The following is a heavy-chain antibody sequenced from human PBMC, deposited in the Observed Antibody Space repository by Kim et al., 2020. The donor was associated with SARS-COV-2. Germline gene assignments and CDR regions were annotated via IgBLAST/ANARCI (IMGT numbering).Heavy chain of an antibody. CDR1: GFTVSSNY. CDR3: ARDESHGMDV. Sequence: LSLTCAASGFTVSSNYMSWVRQAPGKGLEWVSVIYSGGSTYYADSVKGRFTISRDNSKNTLYLQMNSLRAEDTAVYYCARDESHGMDVWGQGTTVTVSS. CDR2: IYSGGST. V-gene: IGHV3-53*01. J-gene: IGHJ6*02.